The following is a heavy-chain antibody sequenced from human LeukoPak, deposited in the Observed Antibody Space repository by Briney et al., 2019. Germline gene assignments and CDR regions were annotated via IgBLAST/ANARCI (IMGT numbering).Heavy chain of an antibody. J-gene: IGHJ5*02. CDR2: LYSTGTT. D-gene: IGHD5-18*01. V-gene: IGHV4-59*08. Sequence: GSLRLSCAASGFTFSSFAMSWVRQAPGKGLEWVMSLYSTGTTEYNASLKSRVAMSVDTSKNQLSLKLTSVTAADTAVYYCVARPLTAPRAWFDPWGQGLLVTVSA. CDR3: VARPLTAPRAWFDP. CDR1: GFTFSSFA.